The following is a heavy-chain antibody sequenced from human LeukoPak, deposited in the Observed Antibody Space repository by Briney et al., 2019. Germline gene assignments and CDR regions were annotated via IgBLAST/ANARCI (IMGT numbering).Heavy chain of an antibody. J-gene: IGHJ6*03. CDR2: IRYDGSNK. V-gene: IGHV3-30*02. Sequence: SLRLSCAASGFTFSSYGMHSVRQAPGKGLEWVAFIRYDGSNKYYADSVKGRFTISRDNSKNTLYLQMNSLRAEDTAVYYCAKDPAPRWLQLCYYYYYMDVWGKGTTVTISS. CDR1: GFTFSSYG. D-gene: IGHD5-24*01. CDR3: AKDPAPRWLQLCYYYYYMDV.